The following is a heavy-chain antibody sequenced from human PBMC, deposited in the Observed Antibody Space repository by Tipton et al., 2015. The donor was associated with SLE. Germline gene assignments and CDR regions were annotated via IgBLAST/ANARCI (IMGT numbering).Heavy chain of an antibody. Sequence: TLSLTCTVSGGSISSSSYYWGWIRQPPGKGLEWIGSIYYSGSTYYNPSLKSRVTISVDTSKNQFSLKLSSVTAADTAVYYCARRGQQLVDYWGQGTLVTVSS. CDR1: GGSISSSSYY. CDR3: ARRGQQLVDY. J-gene: IGHJ4*02. D-gene: IGHD6-13*01. V-gene: IGHV4-39*01. CDR2: IYYSGST.